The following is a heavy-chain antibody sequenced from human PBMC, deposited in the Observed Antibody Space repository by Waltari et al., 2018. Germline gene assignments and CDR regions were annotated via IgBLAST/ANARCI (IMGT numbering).Heavy chain of an antibody. CDR2: INHSGST. V-gene: IGHV4-34*01. D-gene: IGHD2-8*01. Sequence: QVQLQQWGAGLLKPSETLSLTCAVYGGSFSGYYWSWIRQPPGKGLEWIGEINHSGSTNYNPSLKSRVTISVDTAKNQVSLKLSSVTAADTAVYYCARNRRGCTNGVCYRNRGGWYFDYWGQGTLVTVSS. J-gene: IGHJ4*02. CDR1: GGSFSGYY. CDR3: ARNRRGCTNGVCYRNRGGWYFDY.